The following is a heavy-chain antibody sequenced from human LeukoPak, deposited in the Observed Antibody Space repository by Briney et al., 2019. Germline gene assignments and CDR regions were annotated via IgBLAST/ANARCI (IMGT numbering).Heavy chain of an antibody. CDR2: INHSGST. V-gene: IGHV4-34*01. J-gene: IGHJ4*02. CDR3: ARGSAYCSSTSCQPYYFDY. D-gene: IGHD2-2*01. CDR1: GGSFSGYY. Sequence: PSETLSLTCAVYGGSFSGYYWSWIRQPPGKGLEWIGEINHSGSTNYNPSLKSRVTISVDTSKNQFSLKPSSVTAADTAVYYCARGSAYCSSTSCQPYYFDYWGQGTLVTVSS.